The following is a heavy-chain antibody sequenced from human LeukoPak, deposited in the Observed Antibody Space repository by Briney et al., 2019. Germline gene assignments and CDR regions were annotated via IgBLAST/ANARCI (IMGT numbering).Heavy chain of an antibody. CDR2: ISGGTT. V-gene: IGHV3-49*03. Sequence: GGSLRLSCTASGFTFGDYLMSWFRQAPGKGLEWIGFISGGTTEYAASVKGRFTITRDDSPSIAYLQMNSLPTEDTAVYYCSWGSCWLSDYWGQGTLVTVSS. J-gene: IGHJ4*02. D-gene: IGHD2-15*01. CDR1: GFTFGDYL. CDR3: SWGSCWLSDY.